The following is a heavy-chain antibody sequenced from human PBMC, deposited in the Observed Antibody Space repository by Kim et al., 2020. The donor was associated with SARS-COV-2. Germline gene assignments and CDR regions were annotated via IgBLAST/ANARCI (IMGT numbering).Heavy chain of an antibody. CDR2: MYYSGST. D-gene: IGHD6-19*01. CDR1: GGSISSYY. Sequence: SETLSLTCTVSGGSISSYYWSWIRQPPGKGLEWIGYMYYSGSTNYNPSLKSRVTISVDTSKNQFSLKLSSVTAADTAVYYCARSSGWFFDPWGQGTLVTVSS. CDR3: ARSSGWFFDP. V-gene: IGHV4-59*13. J-gene: IGHJ5*02.